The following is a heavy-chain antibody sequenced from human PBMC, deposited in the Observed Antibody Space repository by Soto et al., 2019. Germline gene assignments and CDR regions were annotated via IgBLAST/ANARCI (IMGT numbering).Heavy chain of an antibody. D-gene: IGHD3-3*01. Sequence: QVQLQESGPGLVKPSETLSLTCTVSGGSISSYYWSWIRQPAGKGLEWIGRIYTSGSTNYNPSLKSRVTMSVDTSKNQFSLKLSSVTAADTAVYYCARGGYDFWSGYYQAYYYYGMDVWGQGTTVTVSS. J-gene: IGHJ6*02. CDR3: ARGGYDFWSGYYQAYYYYGMDV. V-gene: IGHV4-4*07. CDR1: GGSISSYY. CDR2: IYTSGST.